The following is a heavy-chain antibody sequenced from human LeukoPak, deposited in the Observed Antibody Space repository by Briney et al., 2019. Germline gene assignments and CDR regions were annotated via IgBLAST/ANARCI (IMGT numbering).Heavy chain of an antibody. CDR3: ARVQLGYCSGGSCYPSLDY. Sequence: SETLSLTCTVSGGSVSSGSYYWSWIRQPPGKGLEWIGYIYYSGSTNYNPSLKSRVTISVDRSKNQFSLKLSFVTAADTAVYYCARVQLGYCSGGSCYPSLDYWGQGTLVTVSS. CDR2: IYYSGST. V-gene: IGHV4-61*01. CDR1: GGSVSSGSYY. D-gene: IGHD2-15*01. J-gene: IGHJ4*02.